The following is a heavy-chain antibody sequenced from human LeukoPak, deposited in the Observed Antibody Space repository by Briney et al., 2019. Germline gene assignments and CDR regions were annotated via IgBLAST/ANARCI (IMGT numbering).Heavy chain of an antibody. J-gene: IGHJ4*02. V-gene: IGHV3-23*01. CDR1: GFIFSNYA. CDR3: AKWGDYDVLTGYYVSDY. Sequence: GASLRLSCAASGFIFSNYAMSWVRQAPGKGLEWVSAITGSSGSTYYADSVKGRFTISRDNSKNTLYLQMNSLRAEDTAVYYCAKWGDYDVLTGYYVSDYWGQGTLVTVSS. CDR2: ITGSSGST. D-gene: IGHD3-9*01.